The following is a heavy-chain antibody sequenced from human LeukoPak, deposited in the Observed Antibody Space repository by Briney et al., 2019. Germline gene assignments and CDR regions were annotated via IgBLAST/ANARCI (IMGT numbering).Heavy chain of an antibody. J-gene: IGHJ4*02. Sequence: GGSLRLSCAASGFTFSSYAMHWVRQAPGKGLEWVAVISYDGSNKYYADSVKGRFTISRDNSKNTLYLQMNSLRAEDTAVYYCARTDLGELSLRFDYWGQGTLSPSPQ. CDR1: GFTFSSYA. CDR3: ARTDLGELSLRFDY. V-gene: IGHV3-30-3*01. CDR2: ISYDGSNK. D-gene: IGHD3-16*02.